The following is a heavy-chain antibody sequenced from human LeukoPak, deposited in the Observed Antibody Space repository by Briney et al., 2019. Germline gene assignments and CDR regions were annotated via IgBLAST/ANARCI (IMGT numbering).Heavy chain of an antibody. Sequence: SETLSLTCSVSGGSIFSSSFSWGWIRQPPGKRLEWIGNFYLDGRTYYNPSLKSRVTISVDKSKNQFSLKLNSVSAADTAVYYCAKDLTLAGGRIAAAGKGYFDYWGQGTLVTVSS. CDR1: GGSIFSSSFS. CDR3: AKDLTLAGGRIAAAGKGYFDY. J-gene: IGHJ4*02. D-gene: IGHD6-13*01. V-gene: IGHV4-39*07. CDR2: FYLDGRT.